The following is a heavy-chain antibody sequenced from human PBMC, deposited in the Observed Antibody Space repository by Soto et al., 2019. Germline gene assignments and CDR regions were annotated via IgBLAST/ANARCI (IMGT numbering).Heavy chain of an antibody. J-gene: IGHJ4*02. CDR3: VRYCTTTLCNGVATRTFDY. V-gene: IGHV3-48*03. Sequence: GGSLRLSCAASRFTFSTYEMHWVRQAPGKGLEWVSCISSSGSTVYYADSVKGRFTISRDNTRNSLYLQMNSLRDEDTALYYCVRYCTTTLCNGVATRTFDYWDQGTLVTVS. CDR2: ISSSGSTV. CDR1: RFTFSTYE. D-gene: IGHD5-12*01.